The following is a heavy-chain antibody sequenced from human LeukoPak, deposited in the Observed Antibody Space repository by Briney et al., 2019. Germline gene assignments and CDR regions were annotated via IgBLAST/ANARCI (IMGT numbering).Heavy chain of an antibody. CDR1: GFTFTSYS. CDR3: ARGSYYYDSSGYLYYFDY. V-gene: IGHV3-21*01. CDR2: ISSSSNYI. D-gene: IGHD3-22*01. Sequence: GGSLRLSCAASGFTFTSYSMNWVRQAPGKGLEWVSSISSSSNYIYYADSVKGRFTISRDNAKNSLYLQMNSLRAEDTAVYYCARGSYYYDSSGYLYYFDYWGQGTLVTVSS. J-gene: IGHJ4*02.